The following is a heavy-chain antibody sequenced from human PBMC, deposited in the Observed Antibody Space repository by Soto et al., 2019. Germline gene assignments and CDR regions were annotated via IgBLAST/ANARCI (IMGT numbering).Heavy chain of an antibody. CDR3: ARGYCSGGSCPALAAFDI. V-gene: IGHV1-69*13. CDR1: GGTFSSYA. D-gene: IGHD2-15*01. CDR2: IIPIFGTA. Sequence: GASVKVSCKASGGTFSSYAISWVRQAPGQGLEWMGGIIPIFGTANYAQKFQGRVTITADESTSTAYMELSSLRSEDTAVFYCARGYCSGGSCPALAAFDIWGQGTMVTVSS. J-gene: IGHJ3*02.